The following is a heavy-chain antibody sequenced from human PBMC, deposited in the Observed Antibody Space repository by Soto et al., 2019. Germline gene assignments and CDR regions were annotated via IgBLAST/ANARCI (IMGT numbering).Heavy chain of an antibody. CDR1: GFTFSDYY. J-gene: IGHJ6*03. CDR2: ISSSGSTI. V-gene: IGHV3-11*01. Sequence: GGSLRLSCAASGFTFSDYYMSWVPPAPGEGLECLSYISSSGSTIYYADSVKGRFTISRDNAKNSLYLQMNSLRAEDTAVYYCARAWPPISTYYYYMDVWGKGTAVTVSS. CDR3: ARAWPPISTYYYYMDV.